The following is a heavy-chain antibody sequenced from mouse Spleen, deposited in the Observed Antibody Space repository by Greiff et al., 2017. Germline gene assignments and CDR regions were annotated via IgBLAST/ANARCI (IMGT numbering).Heavy chain of an antibody. J-gene: IGHJ2*01. Sequence: VQLKESGPGLVKPSQSLSLTCSVTGYSITSGYYWNWIRQFPGNKLEWMGYISYDGSNNYNPSLKNRISITRDTSKNQFFLKLNSVTTEDTATYYCARDLNWDHWGQGTTLTVSS. V-gene: IGHV3-6*01. D-gene: IGHD4-1*02. CDR3: ARDLNWDH. CDR1: GYSITSGYY. CDR2: ISYDGSN.